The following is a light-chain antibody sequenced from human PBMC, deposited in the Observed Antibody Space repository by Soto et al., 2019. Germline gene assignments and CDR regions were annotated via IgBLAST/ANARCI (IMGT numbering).Light chain of an antibody. CDR2: GAS. CDR3: LQYDSSPWT. Sequence: EIVLTQSPGTLSLSPGERATLSCRASQCASSSFLAWYQQKPGQAPRLLIYGASSRATDIPDRFSGSGSGTDFTLTISRLEPEDFAVYYCLQYDSSPWTFGQGTKVEIK. CDR1: QCASSSF. J-gene: IGKJ1*01. V-gene: IGKV3-20*01.